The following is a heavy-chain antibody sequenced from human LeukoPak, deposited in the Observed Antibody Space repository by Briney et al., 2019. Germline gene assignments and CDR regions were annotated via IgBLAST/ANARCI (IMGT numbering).Heavy chain of an antibody. CDR1: GFIFSSFD. J-gene: IGHJ6*03. Sequence: GGSLTLSCAASGFIFSSFDMHWVRHPTGQGLGWVSTIVTASDTYFPGSVEGRFPLPRNNAQKSLYFQMSSLPVGTRPVFYGLRGPPRGKYYYMAVWGKGTTVTDCS. CDR3: LRGPPRGKYYYMAV. V-gene: IGHV3-13*01. CDR2: IVTASDT. D-gene: IGHD1-1*01.